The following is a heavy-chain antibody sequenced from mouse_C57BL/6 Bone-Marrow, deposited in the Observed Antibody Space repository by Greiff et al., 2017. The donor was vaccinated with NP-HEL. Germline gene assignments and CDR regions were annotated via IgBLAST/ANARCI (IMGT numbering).Heavy chain of an antibody. CDR3: ARSTTTVVVP. Sequence: VQLQQSGAELVRPGTSVKVSCKASGYAFTNYLIEWVKQRPGQGLEWIGVINPGSGGTNYNEKFKGKATLTADKSSSTAYMQLSSLTSEDSAVYFCARSTTTVVVPWGQGTSVTVSS. V-gene: IGHV1-54*01. CDR1: GYAFTNYL. J-gene: IGHJ4*01. CDR2: INPGSGGT. D-gene: IGHD1-1*01.